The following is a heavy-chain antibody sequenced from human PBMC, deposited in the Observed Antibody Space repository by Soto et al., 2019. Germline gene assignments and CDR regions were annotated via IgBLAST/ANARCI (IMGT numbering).Heavy chain of an antibody. Sequence: ESGPTLVNPTQTLTLTCTFSGFSLSTSGMRVSWIRQPPGKALEWLARIDWDDDKFYSTSLKTRLTISKDTSKNQVVLTMTNMDPVDTATYYCARHSSGCLDYWGQGTLVTVSS. CDR2: IDWDDDK. D-gene: IGHD6-19*01. V-gene: IGHV2-70*04. J-gene: IGHJ4*02. CDR1: GFSLSTSGMR. CDR3: ARHSSGCLDY.